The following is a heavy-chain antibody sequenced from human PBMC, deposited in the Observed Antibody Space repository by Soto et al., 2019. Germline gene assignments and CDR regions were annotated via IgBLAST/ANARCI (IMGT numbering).Heavy chain of an antibody. J-gene: IGHJ4*02. D-gene: IGHD5-12*01. CDR2: IHNTGSA. V-gene: IGHV4-59*01. Sequence: QVQLQESGPGLVKPSETLSLTCAVSGGSINSDYWGWIRQPPGKGLEWIGFIHNTGSATYNPSLNSRATMSLDTSQKQFSLRLSSVTAADTAVYYCARGDGWLVTDWGQGTLVFVSA. CDR3: ARGDGWLVTD. CDR1: GGSINSDY.